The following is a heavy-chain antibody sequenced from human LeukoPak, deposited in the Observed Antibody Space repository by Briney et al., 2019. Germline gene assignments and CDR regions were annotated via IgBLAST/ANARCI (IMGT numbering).Heavy chain of an antibody. CDR2: IKQDGNEK. Sequence: PGGSLRLSCAASGFTFSSHWMSWVRQAPGKGLEWVANIKQDGNEKYYVDSVKGRFTISRDNAKNSLYLQMNSLRAEDTAVYYCARNCGGDCSWGQGTLVTVSS. CDR1: GFTFSSHW. V-gene: IGHV3-7*03. CDR3: ARNCGGDCS. J-gene: IGHJ5*02. D-gene: IGHD2-21*02.